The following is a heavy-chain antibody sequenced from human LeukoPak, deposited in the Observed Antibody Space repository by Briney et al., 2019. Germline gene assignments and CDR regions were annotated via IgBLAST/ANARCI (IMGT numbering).Heavy chain of an antibody. Sequence: SETLSLTCTVSGGSISSSSYYWGWIRQPPGKGLEWVGSIYYSGSTYYNPSLKSRVTISVDTSKNQFSLKLSSVTAADTAVYYCASGMQLKGYRVDHWGQGTLVTVSS. CDR2: IYYSGST. V-gene: IGHV4-39*07. CDR3: ASGMQLKGYRVDH. D-gene: IGHD5-18*01. J-gene: IGHJ4*02. CDR1: GGSISSSSYY.